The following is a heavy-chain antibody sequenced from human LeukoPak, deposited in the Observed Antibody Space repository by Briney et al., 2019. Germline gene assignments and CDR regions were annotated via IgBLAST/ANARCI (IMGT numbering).Heavy chain of an antibody. D-gene: IGHD3-9*01. CDR3: ARGGGYDILTGPYYFDY. Sequence: PSETLSLTCAVYGGSFSGYYWSSIRQPPGKGLEWIGEINHSGSTNYNPSLKSRVTISVDTSKNQFSLKLSSVTAADTAVYYCARGGGYDILTGPYYFDYWGQGTLVTVSS. CDR2: INHSGST. V-gene: IGHV4-34*01. CDR1: GGSFSGYY. J-gene: IGHJ4*02.